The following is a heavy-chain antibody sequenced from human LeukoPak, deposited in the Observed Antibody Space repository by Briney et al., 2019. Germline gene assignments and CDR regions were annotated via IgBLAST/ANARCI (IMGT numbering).Heavy chain of an antibody. Sequence: ASVKVSCKASGYTFTSYGISWVRQAPGQGLEWMGWINAYNGNTNYAQKLQGRVTMTTDTSTSTAYMELRSLRSDDTAVYYCAREDEQLVLPYYWGQGTLVTVSS. D-gene: IGHD6-6*01. CDR2: INAYNGNT. V-gene: IGHV1-18*01. J-gene: IGHJ4*02. CDR3: AREDEQLVLPYY. CDR1: GYTFTSYG.